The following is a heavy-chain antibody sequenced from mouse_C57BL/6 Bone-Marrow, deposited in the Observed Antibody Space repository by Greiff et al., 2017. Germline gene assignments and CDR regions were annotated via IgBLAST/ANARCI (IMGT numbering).Heavy chain of an antibody. J-gene: IGHJ3*01. CDR3: SKFLLIHYDGSSKAWFAD. CDR2: IWRGGST. CDR1: GFSLTRYG. V-gene: IGHV2-5*01. Sequence: VQLQQSGPGLVQPSHSLYITCTVSGFSLTRYGVHWVRQSPGKGLEWLGVIWRGGSTDYNAAFMSRLSITKDNSKSKVFFKMNSLQADDTAIYYCSKFLLIHYDGSSKAWFADWGRGNLVTVSA. D-gene: IGHD1-1*01.